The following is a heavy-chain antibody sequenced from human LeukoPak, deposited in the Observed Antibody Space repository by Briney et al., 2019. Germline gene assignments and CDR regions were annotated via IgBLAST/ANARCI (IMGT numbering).Heavy chain of an antibody. V-gene: IGHV3-21*01. Sequence: GGSLRLSCAASGFTFSSYIMNWVRQAPGRGLEWVASISRNSTYIHYADSVKGRFTNSRDNARNSLFLQMNSLRAEDTAIYYCASDEGNYFDYWGQGTLVTVSS. CDR2: ISRNSTYI. CDR1: GFTFSSYI. J-gene: IGHJ4*02. CDR3: ASDEGNYFDY.